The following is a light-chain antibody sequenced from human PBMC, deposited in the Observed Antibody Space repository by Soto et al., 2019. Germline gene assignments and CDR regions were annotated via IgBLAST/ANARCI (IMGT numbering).Light chain of an antibody. J-gene: IGLJ2*01. V-gene: IGLV1-44*01. CDR1: SSNIGSNT. CDR3: ASWDDSLNGRV. Sequence: QLVLTQPPSASGTPGQRVTISCSGSSSNIGSNTVNWYQQLPGTAPKLLIYSNNQRPSGVPDRFSGSKSGTSASLAISGLHSEDQADSYCASWDDSLNGRVFGGGTKLTVL. CDR2: SNN.